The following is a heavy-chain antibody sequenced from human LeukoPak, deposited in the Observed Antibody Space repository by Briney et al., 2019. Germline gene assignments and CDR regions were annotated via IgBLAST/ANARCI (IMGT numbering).Heavy chain of an antibody. V-gene: IGHV1-2*02. Sequence: GASVKVSCKASGYTFTGYYMHWVRQAPGQGLEWMGWINPNSGGTNYAQKFQGRVTMTRDTSISTAYMELSRLRSDDTAVYYCARDNKYCSSTSCYSYYYYYYMDVWGKGTTVTVSS. CDR2: INPNSGGT. CDR1: GYTFTGYY. D-gene: IGHD2-2*01. J-gene: IGHJ6*03. CDR3: ARDNKYCSSTSCYSYYYYYYMDV.